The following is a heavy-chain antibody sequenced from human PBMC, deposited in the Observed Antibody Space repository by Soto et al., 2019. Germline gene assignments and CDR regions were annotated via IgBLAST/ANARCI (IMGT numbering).Heavy chain of an antibody. CDR3: VRSGRRSGIDY. Sequence: QVQLVQSGAEVKKPGASVKVSCEASGYTFSSYHIGWVRQASGQGLEWMGWVNPNSNETDYAQKFQGRVTMTGNTSIRTAYMELSSLRSDDTAVYYCVRSGRRSGIDYWGQGTLVTVSS. CDR1: GYTFSSYH. J-gene: IGHJ4*02. V-gene: IGHV1-8*01. D-gene: IGHD5-12*01. CDR2: VNPNSNET.